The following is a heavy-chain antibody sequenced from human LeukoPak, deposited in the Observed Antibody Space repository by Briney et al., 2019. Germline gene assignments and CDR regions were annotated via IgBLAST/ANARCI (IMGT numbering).Heavy chain of an antibody. CDR1: GGTFSSYA. V-gene: IGHV1-69*05. CDR3: ARAYGGDSELDY. CDR2: TIPIFGTA. D-gene: IGHD4-23*01. J-gene: IGHJ4*02. Sequence: ASVKVSCKASGGTFSSYAISWVRQAPGQGLEWMGGTIPIFGTANYAQKFQGRVTITTDESTSTAYMELSSLRSEDTAVYYCARAYGGDSELDYWGQGTLVTVSS.